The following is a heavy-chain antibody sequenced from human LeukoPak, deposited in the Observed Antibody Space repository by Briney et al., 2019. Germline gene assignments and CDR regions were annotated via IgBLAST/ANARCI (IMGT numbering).Heavy chain of an antibody. Sequence: ASVKVSCKASGYTFTGYYMHWVRQAPGQGLEWMGRINPNSGGTNYGQKFQGRVTMTRDTSISTAYMELSRLRSDDTAVYYCARYNYPSHDAFDIWGQGTMVTVSS. CDR3: ARYNYPSHDAFDI. CDR1: GYTFTGYY. V-gene: IGHV1-2*06. CDR2: INPNSGGT. D-gene: IGHD1-1*01. J-gene: IGHJ3*02.